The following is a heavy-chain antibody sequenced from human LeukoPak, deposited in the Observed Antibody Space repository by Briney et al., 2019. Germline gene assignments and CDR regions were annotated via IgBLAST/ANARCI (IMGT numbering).Heavy chain of an antibody. J-gene: IGHJ4*02. Sequence: PSGTLSLTCAVSGDSITSHSWWSWVRQPPGKGLEWIGEVHHGGASNYDPSLESRVTISVDKSKNRSSLNLRSVTAADTATYYCASHVTVLGTRGFDFWGRGTLVTVS. CDR1: GDSITSHSW. D-gene: IGHD6-19*01. CDR3: ASHVTVLGTRGFDF. V-gene: IGHV4-4*02. CDR2: VHHGGAS.